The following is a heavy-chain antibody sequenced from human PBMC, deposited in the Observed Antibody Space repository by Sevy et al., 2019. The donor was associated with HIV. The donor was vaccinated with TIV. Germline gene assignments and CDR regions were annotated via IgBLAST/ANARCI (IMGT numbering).Heavy chain of an antibody. CDR2: ISVLSNYI. Sequence: GGSLRLSCAASGFTLSSYNMNWVRQAPGKGLEWVSSISVLSNYIYYADSRKGRFTISRDNAKNTRNLQMNRRRGDDTAVYFCARGPQDGSYDYFDSWGQGILVTVSS. D-gene: IGHD3-10*01. CDR1: GFTLSSYN. V-gene: IGHV3-21*06. J-gene: IGHJ4*02. CDR3: ARGPQDGSYDYFDS.